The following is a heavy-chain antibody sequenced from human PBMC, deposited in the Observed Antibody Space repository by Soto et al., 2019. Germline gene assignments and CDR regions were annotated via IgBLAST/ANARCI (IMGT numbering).Heavy chain of an antibody. J-gene: IGHJ4*02. D-gene: IGHD6-13*01. Sequence: PSETLSLTCAVYGGAFSDYYWSWIRQPPGKGLEWIGEIDRYGSTNYDPSLKSRVTISIETSKNQFSLQLTPVTAADTATYYCGGGTAAGRELPVFWGQGTLVTVSS. CDR1: GGAFSDYY. CDR3: GGGTAAGRELPVF. CDR2: IDRYGST. V-gene: IGHV4-34*01.